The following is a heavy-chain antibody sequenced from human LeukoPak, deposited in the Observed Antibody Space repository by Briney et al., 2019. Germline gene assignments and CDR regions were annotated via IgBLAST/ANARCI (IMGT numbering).Heavy chain of an antibody. CDR3: ARSEPINWFDP. Sequence: ASVKVSCKASGYTFTGYYMHWVRQAPGQGLGWMGRINPNSGGTNYAQKFQGRVTMTRDTSVSTAYMELSRLRSDDTAVYYCARSEPINWFDPWGQGTLVTVSS. CDR2: INPNSGGT. CDR1: GYTFTGYY. J-gene: IGHJ5*02. D-gene: IGHD1-14*01. V-gene: IGHV1-2*06.